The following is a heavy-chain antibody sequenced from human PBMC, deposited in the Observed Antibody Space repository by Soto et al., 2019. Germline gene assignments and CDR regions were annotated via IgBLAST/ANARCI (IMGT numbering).Heavy chain of an antibody. CDR1: GYTFTMYG. CDR3: ARDDRSGYYWAIDY. Sequence: QAHLVQSGGEVKKPGASVKVSCKASGYTFTMYGLSWVRQAPGQGPGWMGWTRADNGDARYAAKLRGRLTLTTDTSTNTAYMELRSLRSDDTAVYYCARDDRSGYYWAIDYWGRGTLVTVSS. J-gene: IGHJ4*02. CDR2: TRADNGDA. V-gene: IGHV1-18*04. D-gene: IGHD3-22*01.